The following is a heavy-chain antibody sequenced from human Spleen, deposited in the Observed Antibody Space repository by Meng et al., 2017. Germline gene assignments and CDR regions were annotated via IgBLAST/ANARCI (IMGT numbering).Heavy chain of an antibody. D-gene: IGHD2-15*01. Sequence: GESLKISCAASGFTFDNYAMSWVRQAPGKGLEWVSGLNWNGATTAYADSVKGRFTISRDNAKNSLYLQMNSLRAEDTAFYYCAKEGCSGGSCYSGTDYWGQGTLVTRLL. J-gene: IGHJ4*02. CDR3: AKEGCSGGSCYSGTDY. CDR1: GFTFDNYA. V-gene: IGHV3-20*04. CDR2: LNWNGATT.